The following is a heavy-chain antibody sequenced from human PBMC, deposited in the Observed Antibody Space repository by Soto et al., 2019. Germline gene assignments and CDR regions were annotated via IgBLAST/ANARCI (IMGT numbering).Heavy chain of an antibody. Sequence: EVQLLESGGGLVQPGGSLRLSCAASGFTFSSYAMSWVRQAPGKGLEWVSAISGSSGSTYYADSVKGRFTISRDNSKNTLCLQMNNLSAEDAAVYYCAKAHYDYIWGSYRPLTWYYYYYMDVWGKGTTVTVSS. J-gene: IGHJ6*03. CDR1: GFTFSSYA. V-gene: IGHV3-23*01. CDR3: AKAHYDYIWGSYRPLTWYYYYYMDV. CDR2: ISGSSGST. D-gene: IGHD3-16*02.